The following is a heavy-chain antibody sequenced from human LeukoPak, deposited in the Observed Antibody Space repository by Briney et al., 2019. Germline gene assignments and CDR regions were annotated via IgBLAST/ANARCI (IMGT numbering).Heavy chain of an antibody. D-gene: IGHD2-2*01. Sequence: SETLSLTCAVYGGSFSGYYWTWIRQPPGKGLEWIGEINHSGSTNYNPSLKSRVTISVDTSRNQFSLKLSSVTAADTAVYYCARGSEEVVVVPAAENYFDYWGQGTLVTVSS. CDR3: ARGSEEVVVVPAAENYFDY. V-gene: IGHV4-34*01. CDR1: GGSFSGYY. CDR2: INHSGST. J-gene: IGHJ4*02.